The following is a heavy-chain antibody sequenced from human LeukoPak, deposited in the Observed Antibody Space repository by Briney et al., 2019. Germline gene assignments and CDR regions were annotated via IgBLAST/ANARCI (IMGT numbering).Heavy chain of an antibody. D-gene: IGHD1-26*01. CDR2: INSAESST. V-gene: IGHV3-74*01. CDR1: GFTFSSYW. J-gene: IGHJ4*02. Sequence: GGSLRLSCAASGFTFSSYWMHWVRQAPGKGLVWVSRINSAESSTNYADSVKGRFTISRDNAKNSLYLQMNSLRAEDTAVYYCTGGSGSYPNWGQGTLVTVSS. CDR3: TGGSGSYPN.